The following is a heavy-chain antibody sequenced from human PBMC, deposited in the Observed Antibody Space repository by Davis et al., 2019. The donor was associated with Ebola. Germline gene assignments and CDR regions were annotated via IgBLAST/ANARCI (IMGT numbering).Heavy chain of an antibody. V-gene: IGHV3-11*04. J-gene: IGHJ3*02. CDR1: GFTFSDYY. Sequence: PGGSLRLSCEVSGFTFSDYYMSWIRQAPGKGLEWIAYIGPSGNSFYCADSVKGRFTISRDNSKNTLYLQMNSLRAEDTALYYCARDRKGGGRPPWAFHIWGQGTMVTVSS. CDR2: IGPSGNSF. D-gene: IGHD1-26*01. CDR3: ARDRKGGGRPPWAFHI.